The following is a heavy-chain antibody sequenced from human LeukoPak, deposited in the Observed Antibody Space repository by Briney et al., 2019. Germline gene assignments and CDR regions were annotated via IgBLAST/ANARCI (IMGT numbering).Heavy chain of an antibody. V-gene: IGHV3-74*01. CDR3: ARSSAPYYYYGMDV. CDR1: GFTFSSYW. D-gene: IGHD6-6*01. CDR2: INSDGSGT. Sequence: GGSLRLSCAASGFTFSSYWMHWVRQAPGKGLVWVSRINSDGSGTSYADSVKGRFTISRDNAKNTLYLQMNSLRAEDTAAYYCARSSAPYYYYGMDVWGQGTTVTVSS. J-gene: IGHJ6*02.